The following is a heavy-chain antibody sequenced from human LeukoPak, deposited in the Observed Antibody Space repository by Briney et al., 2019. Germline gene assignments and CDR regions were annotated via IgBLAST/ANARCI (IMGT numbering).Heavy chain of an antibody. V-gene: IGHV3-7*01. CDR1: GFTFSGYW. D-gene: IGHD3-3*01. CDR2: IKQDGSEK. Sequence: GPLRLSCAASGFTFSGYWMSWVRQAPGRGLEWVANIKQDGSEKYYVDSMKGRFSISRDNAKNSLYLQMNSLRAEDTAVYYCARDRRAPYYDFRSGYIDHYYMDVWARGPRSPSP. CDR3: ARDRRAPYYDFRSGYIDHYYMDV. J-gene: IGHJ6*03.